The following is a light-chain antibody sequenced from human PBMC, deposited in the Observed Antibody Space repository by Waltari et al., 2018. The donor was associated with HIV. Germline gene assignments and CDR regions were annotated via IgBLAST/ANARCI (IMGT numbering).Light chain of an antibody. V-gene: IGLV2-14*03. CDR3: SSYTSSSLEI. J-gene: IGLJ2*01. Sequence: QSALTQPASVSGSPGQSITISCTGTSSDVGGYNYVSWYQQHPGKAPKLMIYEVTNRPLGVSNRFSGSKSGNTASLTISGLQVEDEADYYCSSYTSSSLEIFGGGTKLTVL. CDR1: SSDVGGYNY. CDR2: EVT.